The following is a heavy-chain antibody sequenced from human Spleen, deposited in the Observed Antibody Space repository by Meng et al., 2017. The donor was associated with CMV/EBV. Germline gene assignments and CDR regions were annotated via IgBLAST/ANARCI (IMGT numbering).Heavy chain of an antibody. CDR1: GFTLSSYE. CDR2: ISSSGGSI. D-gene: IGHD4-17*01. CDR3: SPQYGDYFDY. J-gene: IGHJ4*02. Sequence: GESLKISCAASGFTLSSYEMNWVRQAPGKGLEWVSRISSSGGSIYYADSVKGRLTISRDNAKNSLYLQVNSLRAEDMTVYYCSPQYGDYFDYWGQGTLVTVSS. V-gene: IGHV3-48*01.